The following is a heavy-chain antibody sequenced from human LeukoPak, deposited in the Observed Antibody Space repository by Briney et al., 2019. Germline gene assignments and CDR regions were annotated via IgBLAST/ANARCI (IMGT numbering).Heavy chain of an antibody. CDR3: ASRYCSSTSCYTLSAFDI. V-gene: IGHV1-69*02. D-gene: IGHD2-2*02. Sequence: SVKVSCKASGGTFSSYTISWVRQAPGQGLEWMGRIIPILGIANYAQKFQGRVTITADKPTSTAYMELSSLRSEDTAVYYCASRYCSSTSCYTLSAFDIWGQGTMVTVSS. CDR1: GGTFSSYT. J-gene: IGHJ3*02. CDR2: IIPILGIA.